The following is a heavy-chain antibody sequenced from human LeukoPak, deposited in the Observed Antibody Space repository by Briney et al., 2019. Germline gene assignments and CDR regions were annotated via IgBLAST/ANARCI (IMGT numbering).Heavy chain of an antibody. V-gene: IGHV4-4*09. Sequence: SETLSLTCAVSGGSINTYYWSWIRQPPGKGLEWVGYIYSTGNTNYNPSLKGRVTISLDTSKNQFSLNLSSVAAADTAVYYCAKHDTVFGAAHFYMDVWGKGTTVTVSS. CDR3: AKHDTVFGAAHFYMDV. J-gene: IGHJ6*03. D-gene: IGHD3-3*01. CDR1: GGSINTYY. CDR2: IYSTGNT.